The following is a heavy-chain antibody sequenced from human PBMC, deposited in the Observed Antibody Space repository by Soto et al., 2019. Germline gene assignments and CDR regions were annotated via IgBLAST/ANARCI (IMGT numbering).Heavy chain of an antibody. V-gene: IGHV4-31*03. CDR3: ATAKPLLPWLFDY. J-gene: IGHJ4*02. D-gene: IGHD2-15*01. CDR2: IYYSGST. CDR1: GGSISSGGYY. Sequence: PSETLSLTCTVSGGSISSGGYYWSWIRQHPGKGLEWIGYIYYSGSTYYNPSLKSRVTISVDTSKNQFSLKLSSVTAADTAVYYCATAKPLLPWLFDYWGQGTLVTVSS.